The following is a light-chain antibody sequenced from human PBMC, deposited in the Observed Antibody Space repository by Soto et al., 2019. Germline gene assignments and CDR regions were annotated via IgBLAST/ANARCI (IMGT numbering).Light chain of an antibody. CDR1: SSDVGGYDY. V-gene: IGLV2-8*01. Sequence: QSVLTQPPSASGSPGQSVTISCIGTSSDVGGYDYVSWYQQHPGKAPKLIISEVTKRPSGVPDRFSGSKSGNTACLTVSGLQAEDEPDYYCSSYAGNNNFCVFGTGTKLTVL. CDR2: EVT. J-gene: IGLJ1*01. CDR3: SSYAGNNNFCV.